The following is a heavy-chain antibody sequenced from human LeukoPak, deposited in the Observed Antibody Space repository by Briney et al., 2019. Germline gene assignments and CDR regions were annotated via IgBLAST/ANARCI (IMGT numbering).Heavy chain of an antibody. J-gene: IGHJ4*02. CDR3: ASPRDRSSSGVGY. CDR2: IYPGDSDT. Sequence: GESLKISCKGSGYMFTSYWIGWVRQMPGKGLEWMGIIYPGDSDTKYSPSFQGQVTISADKSISTAYLQWSSLQASDTAIYYCASPRDRSSSGVGYWGQGTLVTVSS. V-gene: IGHV5-51*01. D-gene: IGHD6-6*01. CDR1: GYMFTSYW.